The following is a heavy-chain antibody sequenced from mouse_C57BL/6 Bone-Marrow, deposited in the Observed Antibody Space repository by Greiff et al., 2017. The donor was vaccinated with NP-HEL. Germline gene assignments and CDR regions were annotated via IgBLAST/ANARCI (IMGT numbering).Heavy chain of an antibody. CDR2: IHPNSGST. CDR3: ARGDYYYGSSYYAMDY. Sequence: VQLQQPGAELVKPGASVKLSCKASGYTFTSYWMHWVKQRPGQGLEWIGMIHPNSGSTYYNEKFKSKATLTVDKSSSTAYMQLSSLTSEDSAVYYCARGDYYYGSSYYAMDYWGQGTSVTVSS. D-gene: IGHD1-1*01. CDR1: GYTFTSYW. V-gene: IGHV1-64*01. J-gene: IGHJ4*01.